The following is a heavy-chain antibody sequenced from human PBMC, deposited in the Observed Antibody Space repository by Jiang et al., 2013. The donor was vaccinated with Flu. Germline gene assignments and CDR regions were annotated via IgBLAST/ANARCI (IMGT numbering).Heavy chain of an antibody. CDR2: ITSNGGST. D-gene: IGHD3-3*01. CDR1: GFTFSIYA. CDR3: ARMDRITISGVVTGYFLH. J-gene: IGHJ1*01. Sequence: LVQPGGSLRLSCSASGFTFSIYAMHWVRQAPGRGLEFVSTITSNGGSTYYGDTVKGRFTISRDNARNTLYLQMSSLRAEDTAVYYCARMDRITISGVVTGYFLHWGQGTLVTVSS. V-gene: IGHV3-64D*06.